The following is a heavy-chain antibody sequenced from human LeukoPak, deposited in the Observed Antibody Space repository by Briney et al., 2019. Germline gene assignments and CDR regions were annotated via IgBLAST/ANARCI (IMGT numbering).Heavy chain of an antibody. J-gene: IGHJ4*02. D-gene: IGHD3-10*01. CDR2: FIPIFGTA. V-gene: IGHV1-69*13. CDR3: ASEPGFGELSFDY. CDR1: GGTFSSYA. Sequence: GASVKVSCKASGGTFSSYAISWVRQAPGQGLEWMGGFIPIFGTANYAQKFQGRVTITADESTSTAYMELSSLRSEDTAVYYCASEPGFGELSFDYWGQGTLVTVSS.